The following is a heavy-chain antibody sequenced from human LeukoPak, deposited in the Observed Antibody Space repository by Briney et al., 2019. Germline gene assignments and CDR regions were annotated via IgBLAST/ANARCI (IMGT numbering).Heavy chain of an antibody. CDR3: ASVQQWLVDGAFDI. CDR2: ISSSGSTI. J-gene: IGHJ3*02. CDR1: GFTFSDYY. D-gene: IGHD6-19*01. V-gene: IGHV3-11*01. Sequence: GSLRLSCAASGFTFSDYYVSWIRQAPGKGLEWVSYISSSGSTIYYADSVKGRFTISRDNAKNSLYLQMNSLRAEDTAVYYCASVQQWLVDGAFDIWGQGTMVTVSS.